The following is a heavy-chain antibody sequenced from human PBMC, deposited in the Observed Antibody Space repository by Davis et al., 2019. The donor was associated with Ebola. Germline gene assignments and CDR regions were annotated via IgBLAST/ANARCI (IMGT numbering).Heavy chain of an antibody. CDR3: ARHVLPAAHYYYFYMDV. CDR1: GYTFTSYG. Sequence: ASVKVSCKASGYTFTSYGFSWVRQAPAQGLEWMGWISAYNGNTKYAQNLQDRLTLTTGTSTNTAYMELRSLRSDDTAVYFCARHVLPAAHYYYFYMDVWGKGTTVTVSS. D-gene: IGHD2-2*01. V-gene: IGHV1-18*04. J-gene: IGHJ6*03. CDR2: ISAYNGNT.